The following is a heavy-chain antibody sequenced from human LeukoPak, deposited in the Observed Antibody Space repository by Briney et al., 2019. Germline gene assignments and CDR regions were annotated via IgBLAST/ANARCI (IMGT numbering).Heavy chain of an antibody. J-gene: IGHJ4*02. CDR2: INPNSGGT. D-gene: IGHD3-22*01. V-gene: IGHV1-2*02. CDR3: ARTYHYDAAFDY. Sequence: ASVKVSCKASGYTFTGYYMHWVRQAPGQGLEWMGWINPNSGGTNYAQKFQGRVTMTRDTSISTAYMELSRLRSDDTAVYYCARTYHYDAAFDYWGQGTLVTVSS. CDR1: GYTFTGYY.